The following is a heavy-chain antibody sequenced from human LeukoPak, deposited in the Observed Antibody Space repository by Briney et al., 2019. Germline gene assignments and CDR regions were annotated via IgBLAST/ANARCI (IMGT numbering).Heavy chain of an antibody. CDR1: GFTFSSYG. D-gene: IGHD3-22*01. J-gene: IGHJ4*02. Sequence: GRSLRLSCAASGFTFSSYGMHWVRQAPGKGLEWVAVIWYDGSNKYYADSVKGRFTISRDNSKNTLYLQMNSLRAEDTAVYYCARGSGYYDQAFDYWGQGTLVTVSS. V-gene: IGHV3-33*01. CDR3: ARGSGYYDQAFDY. CDR2: IWYDGSNK.